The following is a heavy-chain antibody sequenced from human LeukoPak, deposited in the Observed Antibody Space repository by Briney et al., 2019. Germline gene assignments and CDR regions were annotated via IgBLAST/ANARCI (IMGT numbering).Heavy chain of an antibody. Sequence: PSETLSLTCTVSGGSISSYYWSWIRQPPGKGLEWIGYIYYSGSTNYNPSLKSRVTISVDTSKNQFSLKLRSVTAADTAVYYCARHLPGIAVAGTRWGQGTLVTVSS. CDR2: IYYSGST. CDR3: ARHLPGIAVAGTR. CDR1: GGSISSYY. D-gene: IGHD6-19*01. V-gene: IGHV4-59*08. J-gene: IGHJ4*02.